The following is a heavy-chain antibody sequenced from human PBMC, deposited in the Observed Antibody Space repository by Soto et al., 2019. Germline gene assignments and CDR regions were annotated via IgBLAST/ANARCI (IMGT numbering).Heavy chain of an antibody. V-gene: IGHV3-11*01. Sequence: PGGSLRLSCAASGFTVSGNYMSWIRQAPGKGLEWVSYISSSGSTIYYADSVKGRFTISRDNAKNSLYLQMNSLRAEDTAVYYCAREGMATQAFDIWGQGTMVTLS. J-gene: IGHJ3*02. CDR1: GFTVSGNY. D-gene: IGHD2-8*01. CDR3: AREGMATQAFDI. CDR2: ISSSGSTI.